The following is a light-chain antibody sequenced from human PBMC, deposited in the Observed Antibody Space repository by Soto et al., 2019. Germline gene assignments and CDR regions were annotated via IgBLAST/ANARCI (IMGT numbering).Light chain of an antibody. J-gene: IGKJ1*01. CDR1: QSVSSN. CDR3: QQYNNWLWT. Sequence: EIVMTQSPATLSVSPGERATLSCRASQSVSSNLAWYQQKPGQAPRLLIYGASTRATGIPARFSGSESGTEFPRTISSLQSEDFAVYYCQQYNNWLWTFXQGTKADIK. V-gene: IGKV3-15*01. CDR2: GAS.